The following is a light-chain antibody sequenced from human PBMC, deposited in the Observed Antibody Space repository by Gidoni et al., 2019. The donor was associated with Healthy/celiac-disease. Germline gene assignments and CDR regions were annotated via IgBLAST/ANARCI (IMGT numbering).Light chain of an antibody. CDR2: KSR. CDR3: QSADSSGSYVV. Sequence: SYGLTQPRSVSVYPGQTARITCSGDALPQQYAYWYQQKPGQAPVLGIYKSRAWPSGLPERFSGSSSGTTVTLTISGVQAEDEADYYCQSADSSGSYVVLGGGTKLTVL. J-gene: IGLJ2*01. V-gene: IGLV3-25*02. CDR1: ALPQQY.